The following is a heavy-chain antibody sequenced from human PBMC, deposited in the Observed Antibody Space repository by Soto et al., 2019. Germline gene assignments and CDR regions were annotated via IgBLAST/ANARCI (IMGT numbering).Heavy chain of an antibody. CDR1: GFTFSSYG. V-gene: IGHV3-30*18. D-gene: IGHD3-22*01. J-gene: IGHJ4*02. CDR2: ISYDGSNK. Sequence: GGSLRLSCAASGFTFSSYGMHWVRQAPGKGLEWVAVISYDGSNKYYADSVKGRFTISRDNSKNTLYLQMNSLRAEDTAVYYCAKLHPRDYYDSSGSPWGQGTLVTVSS. CDR3: AKLHPRDYYDSSGSP.